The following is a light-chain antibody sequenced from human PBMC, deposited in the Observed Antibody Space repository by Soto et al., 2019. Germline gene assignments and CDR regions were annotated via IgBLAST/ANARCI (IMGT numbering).Light chain of an antibody. CDR1: SSDVGSDNY. J-gene: IGLJ1*01. CDR2: EVS. CDR3: SSYTSSSTL. V-gene: IGLV2-14*01. Sequence: QSVLTQPASVSGSPGQSITISCTGTSSDVGSDNYVSWYQQHPGKAPKLMIYEVSDRPSGISSRFSGSKSGNTASLTISGLQTEDEADYYCSSYTSSSTLFGTGTKGTVL.